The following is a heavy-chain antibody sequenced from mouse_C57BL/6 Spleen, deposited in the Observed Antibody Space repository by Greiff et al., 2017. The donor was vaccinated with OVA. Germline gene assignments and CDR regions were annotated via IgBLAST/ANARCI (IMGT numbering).Heavy chain of an antibody. CDR1: GFTFSDYG. D-gene: IGHD1-2*01. CDR3: ARAGLIPTARAWFAY. CDR2: ISSGSSTI. V-gene: IGHV5-17*01. Sequence: EVKLVESGGGLVKPGGSLKLSCAASGFTFSDYGMHWVRQAPEKGLEWVAYISSGSSTIYYADTVKGRFTISRDNAKNTLFLQMTSLRSEDTAMYYCARAGLIPTARAWFAYWGQGTLVTVSA. J-gene: IGHJ3*01.